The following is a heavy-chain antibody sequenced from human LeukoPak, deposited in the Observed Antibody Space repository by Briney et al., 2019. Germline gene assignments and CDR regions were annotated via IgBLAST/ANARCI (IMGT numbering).Heavy chain of an antibody. D-gene: IGHD6-19*01. CDR1: GGSISSSSYY. J-gene: IGHJ4*02. V-gene: IGHV4-39*01. Sequence: SETLSLTCTVSGGSISSSSYYWGWIRQPPGKGLEWIGSIYYSGSTYYNPSLKSRVTISVDTSKNRFSLKLSSVTAADTAVYYCARRSAVAVPYYFDYWGQGTLVTVSS. CDR3: ARRSAVAVPYYFDY. CDR2: IYYSGST.